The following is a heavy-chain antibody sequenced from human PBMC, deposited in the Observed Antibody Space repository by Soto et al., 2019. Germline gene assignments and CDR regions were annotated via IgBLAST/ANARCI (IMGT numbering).Heavy chain of an antibody. J-gene: IGHJ4*02. CDR1: GGSISSGGYY. Sequence: KTSETLSLTCTVSGGSISSGGYYWSWIRQHPGKGLEWIGYIYYSGSTYYNPSLKSRVTVSVDTSKNQFSLKLSSVTAADTAVYYCATSGSYPYYLDYWGQGTLVTVSS. CDR2: IYYSGST. CDR3: ATSGSYPYYLDY. D-gene: IGHD1-26*01. V-gene: IGHV4-31*03.